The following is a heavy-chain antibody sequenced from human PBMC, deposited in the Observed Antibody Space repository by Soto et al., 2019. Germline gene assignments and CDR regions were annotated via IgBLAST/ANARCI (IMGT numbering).Heavy chain of an antibody. CDR1: RYRFACYS. D-gene: IGHD3-10*01. CDR3: AREARLLWFGETVYYYYGMDV. Sequence: SVKASWEECRYRFACYSLQSLHQAPGKGLEWMGIINPSGGSTSYAQKFQGRVTMTRDTSTSTVSMELSSLRSEDTAVYYCAREARLLWFGETVYYYYGMDVWGQGTTVTVSS. J-gene: IGHJ6*02. V-gene: IGHV1-46*01. CDR2: INPSGGST.